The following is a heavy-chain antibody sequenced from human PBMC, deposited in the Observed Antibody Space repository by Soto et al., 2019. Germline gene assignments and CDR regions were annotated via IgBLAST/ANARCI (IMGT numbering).Heavy chain of an antibody. D-gene: IGHD5-12*01. Sequence: GASVKVSCKASGYTFTSYAMHWVRQAPGQRLEWMGWINAGNGNTKYSQKFQGRVTISRDTSATAVYLELSSLKYEDTAVYYCARVDDGYDQSGMDVWGQGTTVTVSS. CDR3: ARVDDGYDQSGMDV. CDR2: INAGNGNT. V-gene: IGHV1-3*01. J-gene: IGHJ6*02. CDR1: GYTFTSYA.